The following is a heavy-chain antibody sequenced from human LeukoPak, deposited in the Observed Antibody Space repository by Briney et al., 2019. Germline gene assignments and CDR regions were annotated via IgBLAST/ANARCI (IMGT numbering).Heavy chain of an antibody. CDR1: GYTFTSYG. J-gene: IGHJ4*02. V-gene: IGHV1-18*01. CDR3: ARDSPSYGHCSGNSCHPLGY. CDR2: ISAYNGNT. D-gene: IGHD2-2*03. Sequence: ASVKVSCKASGYTFTSYGISWVRQAPGQGLEWMGWISAYNGNTNYAQKLQGRVTMTTDTSTSTAYMELRSLRSDDTAVYCCARDSPSYGHCSGNSCHPLGYWGQGTLVTVSS.